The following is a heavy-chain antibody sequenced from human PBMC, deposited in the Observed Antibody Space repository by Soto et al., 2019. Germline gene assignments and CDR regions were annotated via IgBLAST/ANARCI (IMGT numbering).Heavy chain of an antibody. V-gene: IGHV1-69*02. D-gene: IGHD3-16*02. Sequence: QVQLVQSGAEVKKPGSSVKVSCKASGGTFSSYTISWVRQAPGQGIEWMGRIIPILGIANYAQKFQGRVTITADKSTSTAYMEVSSLRSEDTAVYYCARVGYQVENYWGQGTLVTVSS. CDR2: IIPILGIA. CDR1: GGTFSSYT. J-gene: IGHJ4*02. CDR3: ARVGYQVENY.